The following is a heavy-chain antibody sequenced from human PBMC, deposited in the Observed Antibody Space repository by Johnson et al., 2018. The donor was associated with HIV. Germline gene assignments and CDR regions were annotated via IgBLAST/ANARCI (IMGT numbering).Heavy chain of an antibody. D-gene: IGHD6-13*01. CDR1: GFTVSSNY. V-gene: IGHV3-66*02. CDR2: IYSGGST. Sequence: VQLVESGGGLVQPGGSLRVSCAASGFTVSSNYMSWVRQAPGKGLEWVSVIYSGGSTYYADSVQGRCTTSRDNSKNTLYLQMNSLGAEDTAVYYCARDRPIAAAGHDAFDIWGQGTMVTVSS. CDR3: ARDRPIAAAGHDAFDI. J-gene: IGHJ3*02.